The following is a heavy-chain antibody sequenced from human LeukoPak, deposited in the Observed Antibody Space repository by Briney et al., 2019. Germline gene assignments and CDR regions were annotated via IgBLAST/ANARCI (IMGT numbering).Heavy chain of an antibody. V-gene: IGHV3-23*01. CDR3: ARDSQSWGDYDAFDI. D-gene: IGHD4-17*01. CDR1: GFTFRHYA. J-gene: IGHJ3*02. Sequence: PGGSLRLSCAASGFTFRHYAMSWVRQAPGKGLEWISAIGGSGGSTYYADSVKGRFTISRDNFKNTLYLELNSLRAEDTAIYYCARDSQSWGDYDAFDIWGQGTMVTVSS. CDR2: IGGSGGST.